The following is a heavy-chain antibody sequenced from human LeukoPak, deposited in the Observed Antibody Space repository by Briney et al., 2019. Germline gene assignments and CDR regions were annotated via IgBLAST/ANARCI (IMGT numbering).Heavy chain of an antibody. CDR3: ARKFLGSRGYYFDY. D-gene: IGHD3-10*01. Sequence: ASVKVSCKASGYTFTSYDINWVRQATGQGLEWMGWMNPNTANTGYAQKFRDRVTMTRNTSITTAYMELSSLRSDDTAIYYCARKFLGSRGYYFDYWGQGTLVIVSS. V-gene: IGHV1-8*01. J-gene: IGHJ4*02. CDR2: MNPNTANT. CDR1: GYTFTSYD.